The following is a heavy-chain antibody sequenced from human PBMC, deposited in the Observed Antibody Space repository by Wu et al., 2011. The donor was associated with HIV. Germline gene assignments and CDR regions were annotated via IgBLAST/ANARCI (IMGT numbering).Heavy chain of an antibody. D-gene: IGHD6-6*01. Sequence: QVQLVQSGAEVKKPGSSVKVSCKASGATFSSYAISWVRQAPGQGFEWMGRIIPLFGTTNYAQKFQGRLTMTADKSTNTAYMEVSSLRSEDTAVYFCARTKLDRRGNVPVSISSYAGLDVWGQGPRSPSP. J-gene: IGHJ6*02. CDR1: GATFSSYA. V-gene: IGHV1-69*14. CDR2: IIPLFGTT. CDR3: ARTKLDRRGNVPVSISSYAGLDV.